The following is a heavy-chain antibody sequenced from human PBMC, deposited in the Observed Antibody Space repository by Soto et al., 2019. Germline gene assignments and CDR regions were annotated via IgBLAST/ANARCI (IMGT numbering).Heavy chain of an antibody. Sequence: GGSLRLSCAASGFTFSSYAMSWVRQAPGKGLEWVSAISGSGGSTYYADSVKGRFTISRDNSKNTLYLQMNSLRAEDTAVYYSAKDLSGIAAVVSYYGMDVWGQGTTVTVSS. J-gene: IGHJ6*02. CDR2: ISGSGGST. CDR3: AKDLSGIAAVVSYYGMDV. V-gene: IGHV3-23*01. D-gene: IGHD6-13*01. CDR1: GFTFSSYA.